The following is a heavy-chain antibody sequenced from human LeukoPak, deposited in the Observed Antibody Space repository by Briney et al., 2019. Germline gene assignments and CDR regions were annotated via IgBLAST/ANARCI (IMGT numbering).Heavy chain of an antibody. D-gene: IGHD6-19*01. CDR1: GYTFTSCD. CDR2: MNPNSGNT. V-gene: IGHV1-8*01. Sequence: ASVKVSCKASGYTFTSCDINWVRQATGQGLEWMGWMNPNSGNTGYGQSFQGRITMNRDISIGTAYMELSNLTSEHTAIYYCTRGSSGRRDNWGQGTLVTVSA. CDR3: TRGSSGRRDN. J-gene: IGHJ4*02.